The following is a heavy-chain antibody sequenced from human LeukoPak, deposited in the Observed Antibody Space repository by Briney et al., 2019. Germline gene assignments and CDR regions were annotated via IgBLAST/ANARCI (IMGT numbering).Heavy chain of an antibody. J-gene: IGHJ6*02. CDR3: ASPRVRGGFYYYGMDV. CDR2: IYYSGST. CDR1: GGSISSYY. Sequence: SETLSLTCTVSGGSISSYYWSWIRQPPGKGLEWIGYIYYSGSTNYNPSLKSRVTISVDTSKNQFSLKLSSVTAADTAVYYCASPRVRGGFYYYGMDVWGQGTTVTVSS. D-gene: IGHD3-10*01. V-gene: IGHV4-59*01.